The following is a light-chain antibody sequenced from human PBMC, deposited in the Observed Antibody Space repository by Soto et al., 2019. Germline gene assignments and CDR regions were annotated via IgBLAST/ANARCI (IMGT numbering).Light chain of an antibody. CDR3: HQYGSSQFT. Sequence: EIVLTQSPGTLSLSPGESATLSCRASQRVSGSYLAWYQQKPGQTPRLLIYGASSRATGIPDRFSGSGSGTDFALTISRLEPEDFAVYYCHQYGSSQFTFGPGTKVDIK. CDR2: GAS. CDR1: QRVSGSY. V-gene: IGKV3-20*01. J-gene: IGKJ3*01.